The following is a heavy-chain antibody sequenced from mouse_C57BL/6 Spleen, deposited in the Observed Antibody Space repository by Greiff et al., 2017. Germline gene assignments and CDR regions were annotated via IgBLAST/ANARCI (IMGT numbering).Heavy chain of an antibody. D-gene: IGHD2-10*02. CDR1: GFTFSDYY. V-gene: IGHV5-16*01. CDR3: ARDGYEGDAMDY. CDR2: INYDGSST. Sequence: EVMLVESEGGLVQPGSSMKLSCTASGFTFSDYYMAWVRQVPEKGLEWVANINYDGSSTYYLDSLKSRFIISRDNAKNILYLQMSSLKSEDTATYYCARDGYEGDAMDYWGQGTSVTVSS. J-gene: IGHJ4*01.